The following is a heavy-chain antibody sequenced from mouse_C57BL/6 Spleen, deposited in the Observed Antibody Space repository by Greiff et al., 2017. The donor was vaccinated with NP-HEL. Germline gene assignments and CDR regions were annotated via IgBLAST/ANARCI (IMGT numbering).Heavy chain of an antibody. CDR2: ISSGGSYT. Sequence: EVQLVESGGELVKPGGSLKLSCAASGFTFSSYGMSWVRQTPDKRLEWVATISSGGSYTYYPDSVKGRFTISRDNAKNTLYLQMSRLKSEDTAMYYCARQGKTWTYAMDYWSEGTSDTVSS. CDR3: ARQGKTWTYAMDY. CDR1: GFTFSSYG. J-gene: IGHJ4*01. V-gene: IGHV5-6*01.